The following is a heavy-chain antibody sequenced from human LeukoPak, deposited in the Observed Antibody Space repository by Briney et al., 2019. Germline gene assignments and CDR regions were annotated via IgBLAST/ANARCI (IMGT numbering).Heavy chain of an antibody. Sequence: GGSLRLYCAASGFTFSSYWMSWVRQAPGKGLEWVANIKQDGSEKYYVDSVKGRFTISRDNAKNSLYLQMNSLRAEDTAVYYCARGPAGGSGATFDYWGQGTLVTVSS. D-gene: IGHD3-10*01. J-gene: IGHJ4*02. V-gene: IGHV3-7*01. CDR1: GFTFSSYW. CDR3: ARGPAGGSGATFDY. CDR2: IKQDGSEK.